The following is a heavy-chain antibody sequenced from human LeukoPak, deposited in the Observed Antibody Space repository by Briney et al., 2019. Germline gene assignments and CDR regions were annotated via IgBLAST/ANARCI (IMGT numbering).Heavy chain of an antibody. V-gene: IGHV4-39*01. CDR1: GGSISSSSYY. CDR3: ARSYYYDSSGYYYGY. J-gene: IGHJ4*02. D-gene: IGHD3-22*01. Sequence: SETLSLTCTVSGGSISSSSYYWGWIRQPPGKGLEWIGSIYYSGSTYYNPSLKSRVTTSVDTSKNQFSLKLSSVTAADTAVYYCARSYYYDSSGYYYGYWGQGTLVTVSS. CDR2: IYYSGST.